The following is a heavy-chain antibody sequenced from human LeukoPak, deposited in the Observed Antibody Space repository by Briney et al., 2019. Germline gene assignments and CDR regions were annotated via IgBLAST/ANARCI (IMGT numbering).Heavy chain of an antibody. Sequence: SQTLSLTCTVSGGSISSGSYYWSWIRQPAGKGLEWIGRIYTSGSTNYNPSLKSRVTISVDTSKNQFSLKLSSVTAADTAVYYCARVGFDYYGSGSYYTHYYMDVWGKGTTVTVSS. CDR1: GGSISSGSYY. J-gene: IGHJ6*03. CDR2: IYTSGST. CDR3: ARVGFDYYGSGSYYTHYYMDV. D-gene: IGHD3-10*01. V-gene: IGHV4-61*02.